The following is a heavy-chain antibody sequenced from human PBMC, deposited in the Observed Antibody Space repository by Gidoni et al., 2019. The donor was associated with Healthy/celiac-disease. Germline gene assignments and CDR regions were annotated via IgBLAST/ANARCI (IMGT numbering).Heavy chain of an antibody. CDR1: GFPFSSYA. Sequence: EVQLLESGGGLVQPGGSLRLYCAASGFPFSSYAMSWVRQAPGKGLEGVSAISGSGGSTYYADSVKGRFTISRDNSKNTLYLQMNSLRAEDTAVYYCAKDLWRDFWSGWPLLPYWGQGTLVTVSS. CDR2: ISGSGGST. J-gene: IGHJ4*02. CDR3: AKDLWRDFWSGWPLLPY. V-gene: IGHV3-23*01. D-gene: IGHD3-3*01.